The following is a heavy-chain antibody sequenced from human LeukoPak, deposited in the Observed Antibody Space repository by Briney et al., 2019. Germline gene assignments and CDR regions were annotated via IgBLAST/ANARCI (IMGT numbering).Heavy chain of an antibody. CDR3: ARERYNWNHEWFDP. Sequence: SETLSLTCTVSGGSMTNSTYYWGWIRQPPGKGLEWIGSIYYSGSTYYNPSLKSRVTISVDTSKNQFSLKLSSVTAADTAVYYCARERYNWNHEWFDPWGQGTLVTVSS. D-gene: IGHD1-1*01. CDR2: IYYSGST. V-gene: IGHV4-39*07. CDR1: GGSMTNSTYY. J-gene: IGHJ5*02.